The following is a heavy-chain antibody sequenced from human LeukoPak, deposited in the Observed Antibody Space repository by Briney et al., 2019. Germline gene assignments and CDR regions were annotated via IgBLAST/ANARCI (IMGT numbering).Heavy chain of an antibody. CDR2: INHSGST. CDR1: GGSFSGYY. J-gene: IGHJ4*02. CDR3: ATGRIAAAATVYYFDY. Sequence: ASETLSLTCAVYGGSFSGYYWSWIRQPPGKGLEWIGEINHSGSTNYNPSLKSRVTISVDTSKNQFSLKLSSVTAADTAVYYCATGRIAAAATVYYFDYWGQGTLVTVSS. V-gene: IGHV4-34*01. D-gene: IGHD6-13*01.